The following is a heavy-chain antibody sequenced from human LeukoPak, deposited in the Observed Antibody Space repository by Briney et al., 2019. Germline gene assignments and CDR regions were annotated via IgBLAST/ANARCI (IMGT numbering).Heavy chain of an antibody. CDR1: GGSFSGDY. D-gene: IGHD6-13*01. J-gene: IGHJ4*02. V-gene: IGHV4-34*01. CDR3: ARSIAAAGRPFDY. Sequence: PSGTLSLTCAVYGGSFSGDYWSWIRQPPGKGLEWIGEINHSGSTNYNPSLKSRVTISVDTSKNQFSLKLSSVTAADTAVYYCARSIAAAGRPFDYWGQGTLVTVSS. CDR2: INHSGST.